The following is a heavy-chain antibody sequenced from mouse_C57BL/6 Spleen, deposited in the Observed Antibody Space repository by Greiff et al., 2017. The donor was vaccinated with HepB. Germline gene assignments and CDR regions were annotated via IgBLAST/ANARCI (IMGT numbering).Heavy chain of an antibody. CDR2: IYPRSGNT. CDR3: ARRGVVAPYAMDY. CDR1: GYTFTSYG. J-gene: IGHJ4*01. V-gene: IGHV1-81*01. Sequence: QVHVKQSGAELARPGASVKLSCKASGYTFTSYGISWVKQRTGQGLEWIGEIYPRSGNTYYNEKFKGKATLTADKSSSTAYMELRSLTSEDSAVYFCARRGVVAPYAMDYWGQGTSVTVSS. D-gene: IGHD1-1*01.